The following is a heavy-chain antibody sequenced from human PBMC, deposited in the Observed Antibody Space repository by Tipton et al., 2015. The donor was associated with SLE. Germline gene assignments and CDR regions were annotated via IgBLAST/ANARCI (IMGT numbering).Heavy chain of an antibody. D-gene: IGHD3-3*01. CDR3: AGQKGPTIFGRDRNWFDP. Sequence: TLSLTCTVSGDSITRSYWSWIRQPPGKGLEWIGYFFYRGSSSYNPSLKSRVTISIDASKSQFSLELRSVTAADTAVYYCAGQKGPTIFGRDRNWFDPWGQGILVTVSS. CDR2: FFYRGSS. V-gene: IGHV4-59*08. CDR1: GDSITRSY. J-gene: IGHJ5*02.